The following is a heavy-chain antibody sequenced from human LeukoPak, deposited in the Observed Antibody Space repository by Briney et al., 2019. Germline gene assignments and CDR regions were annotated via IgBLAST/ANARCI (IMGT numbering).Heavy chain of an antibody. CDR3: AKDLELLWFGELLGGDY. Sequence: GGSLRLSCAASGFTFSSYGMHWVRQAPGKGLEWVAVISYDGSNKYYADSVKGRFTISRDNSKNTLYLQMNSLRAEDTAVYYCAKDLELLWFGELLGGDYWGQGTLVTVSS. CDR1: GFTFSSYG. J-gene: IGHJ4*02. V-gene: IGHV3-30*18. D-gene: IGHD3-10*01. CDR2: ISYDGSNK.